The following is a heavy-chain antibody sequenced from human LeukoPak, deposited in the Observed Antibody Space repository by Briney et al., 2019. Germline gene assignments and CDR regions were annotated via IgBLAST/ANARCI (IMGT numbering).Heavy chain of an antibody. CDR3: ARKAGSGSYYIDWFDP. J-gene: IGHJ5*02. CDR1: GGTFSSYA. V-gene: IGHV1-69*13. Sequence: SVKVSCKASGGTFSSYAISWVRQAPGQGLEGMGGIIPIFGTANYAQKFQGRVTITADESTSTAYMELSSLRSEDTAVYYCARKAGSGSYYIDWFDPWGQGTLVTVSS. CDR2: IIPIFGTA. D-gene: IGHD3-10*01.